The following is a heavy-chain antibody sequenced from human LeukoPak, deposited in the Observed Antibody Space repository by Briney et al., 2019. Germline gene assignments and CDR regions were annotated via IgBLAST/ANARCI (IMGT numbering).Heavy chain of an antibody. V-gene: IGHV3-21*01. J-gene: IGHJ6*02. CDR1: GFTFSSYS. CDR3: ARDGRPQDYSGMDV. CDR2: ISSSGSSI. Sequence: GGSLRLSCAASGFTFSSYSMNWVRQAPGKGLEWVSSISSSGSSIYYADSVKGRFTISRDNAKNSLYLQMNSLRPDDTAVYYCARDGRPQDYSGMDVWGQGTTVTVSS.